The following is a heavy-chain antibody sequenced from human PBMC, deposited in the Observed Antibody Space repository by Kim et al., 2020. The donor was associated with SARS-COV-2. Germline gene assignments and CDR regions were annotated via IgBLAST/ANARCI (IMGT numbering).Heavy chain of an antibody. CDR2: ISYDGSHK. D-gene: IGHD3-10*01. CDR3: AKDHYGSGSYFPYYYYGMDV. Sequence: GGSLRLSCAASGFTFSSYGIHWVRQAPGKGLEWVAVISYDGSHKDYADSVKGRFTISRENSKNTLYLQMNSLRAEDTAVYYCAKDHYGSGSYFPYYYYGMDVWGRGTTVTVSS. CDR1: GFTFSSYG. V-gene: IGHV3-30*18. J-gene: IGHJ6*02.